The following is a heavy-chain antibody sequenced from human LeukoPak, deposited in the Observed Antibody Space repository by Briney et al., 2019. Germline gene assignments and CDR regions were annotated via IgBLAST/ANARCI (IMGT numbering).Heavy chain of an antibody. Sequence: GGSLRLSCATSGFTFSTSWMHWVRQAPGKGLVWVSRINTDGNTRDYADSVQGRFTISRDNAKNTLYLQMNSLRAEDTAVYYCVRDMGYYDKVWGQGTLVTVSS. V-gene: IGHV3-74*01. CDR3: VRDMGYYDKV. J-gene: IGHJ4*02. D-gene: IGHD3-22*01. CDR2: INTDGNTR. CDR1: GFTFSTSW.